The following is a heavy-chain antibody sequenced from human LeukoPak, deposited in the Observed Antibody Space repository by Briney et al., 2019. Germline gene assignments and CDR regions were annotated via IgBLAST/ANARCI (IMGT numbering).Heavy chain of an antibody. V-gene: IGHV3-30*02. D-gene: IGHD1-7*01. J-gene: IGHJ4*02. Sequence: GGSLRLSCVAPGFIFSSYGMHWVRQAPGKGLEWVAYIQYDGSNKQYADSVKGRFTISRDSSKNTLYLQMNSLRAEDTAVYYCAKIRVIFNWNYAYYFDYWGQGSMVTVSS. CDR3: AKIRVIFNWNYAYYFDY. CDR2: IQYDGSNK. CDR1: GFIFSSYG.